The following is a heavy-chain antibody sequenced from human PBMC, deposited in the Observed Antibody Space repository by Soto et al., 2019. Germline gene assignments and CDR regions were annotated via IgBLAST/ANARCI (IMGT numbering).Heavy chain of an antibody. Sequence: TLSLTCTVSGGSISSGGYYWSWIRQHPGKGLEWIGYIYYSGSTYYNPSLKSRVTISVDTSKNQFSLKLSSVTAADTAVYYCARDRNYYDSSGYSGWFDPWGQGTLVTVSS. CDR2: IYYSGST. D-gene: IGHD3-22*01. V-gene: IGHV4-31*03. CDR1: GGSISSGGYY. CDR3: ARDRNYYDSSGYSGWFDP. J-gene: IGHJ5*02.